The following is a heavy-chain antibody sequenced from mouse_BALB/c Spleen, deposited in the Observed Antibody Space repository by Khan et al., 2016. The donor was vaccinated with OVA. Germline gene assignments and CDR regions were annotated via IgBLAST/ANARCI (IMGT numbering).Heavy chain of an antibody. CDR2: INPNNGDT. V-gene: IGHV1-18*01. J-gene: IGHJ2*01. D-gene: IGHD1-1*01. CDR1: GYTFTDYT. Sequence: EVQLQQSGPELVKPGASVKISCKASGYTFTDYTMDWVKQSHGKSLEWIGDINPNNGDTFYNQKFKGKAALTVDKSSSTAFMELRSLTSEDTAVYYCARTGYGSLGYWGQGTTLTVSS. CDR3: ARTGYGSLGY.